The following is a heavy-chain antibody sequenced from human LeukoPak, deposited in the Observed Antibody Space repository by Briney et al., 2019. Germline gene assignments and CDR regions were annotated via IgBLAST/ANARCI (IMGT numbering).Heavy chain of an antibody. V-gene: IGHV3-21*01. D-gene: IGHD3-3*01. CDR1: GFTFSSYS. J-gene: IGHJ6*02. Sequence: GGSPGLSCAASGFTFSSYSMNWVRQAPGKGLEWVSSISSSSSYIYYADSVKGRFTISRDNAKNSLYLQMNSLRAEDTAVYYCARVYHYDFWSGYYGSYGMDVWGQGTTVTVSS. CDR2: ISSSSSYI. CDR3: ARVYHYDFWSGYYGSYGMDV.